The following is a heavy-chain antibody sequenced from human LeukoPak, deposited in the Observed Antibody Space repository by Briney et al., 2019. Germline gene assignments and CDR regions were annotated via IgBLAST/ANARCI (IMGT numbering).Heavy chain of an antibody. J-gene: IGHJ4*02. V-gene: IGHV4-59*01. CDR3: ARSAVAGTWKIDY. Sequence: PSETLSLTCTVSGDSISSYYCSWIRQPPGKGLEWIGYIYYSGSTNYNPSLKSRVTISVDTSKNQFSLKLSSVTAADTAVYYCARSAVAGTWKIDYWGQGTLVTVSS. CDR1: GDSISSYY. D-gene: IGHD6-19*01. CDR2: IYYSGST.